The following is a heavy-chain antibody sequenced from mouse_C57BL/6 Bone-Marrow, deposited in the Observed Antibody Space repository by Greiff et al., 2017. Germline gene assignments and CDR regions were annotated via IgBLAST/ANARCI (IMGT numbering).Heavy chain of an antibody. CDR3: ARPYYSNYWYFDV. Sequence: QVQLQQSGAELVKPGASVKMSCKASGYTFTSYWITWVKQRPGQGLEWIGDIYPGSGSTNYNEKFKSKATLTVDTSSSTAYMQLSSLTSEDSAVYYCARPYYSNYWYFDVGGRGTAVTVSA. V-gene: IGHV1-55*01. CDR1: GYTFTSYW. J-gene: IGHJ1*03. CDR2: IYPGSGST. D-gene: IGHD2-5*01.